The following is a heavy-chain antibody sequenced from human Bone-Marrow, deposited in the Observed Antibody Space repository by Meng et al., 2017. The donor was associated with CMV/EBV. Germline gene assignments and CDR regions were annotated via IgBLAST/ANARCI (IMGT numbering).Heavy chain of an antibody. J-gene: IGHJ4*02. V-gene: IGHV1-8*01. CDR3: ARGPRRPGWRVGCDFDY. CDR1: GYTFTSYD. CDR2: INPNSGNT. D-gene: IGHD2-15*01. Sequence: ASVKVSCKASGYTFTSYDMNWVRQATGQGLEWMGWINPNSGNTGYAQKFQGRVTMTRNTSISTAYMELSSLRSEDTAVYYCARGPRRPGWRVGCDFDYWGQGTMVTVSS.